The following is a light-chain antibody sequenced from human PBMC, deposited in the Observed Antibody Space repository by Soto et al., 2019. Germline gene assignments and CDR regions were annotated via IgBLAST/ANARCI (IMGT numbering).Light chain of an antibody. CDR3: QQYGSTFT. CDR2: GPS. V-gene: IGKV3-20*01. J-gene: IGKJ3*01. Sequence: EIVLTQSPGTLSLSPGERATVSCRASQSVSSSYLAWYQQKPGQAPRLLIYGPSSRATGIPDRFSGSGSGTDFTLTISRLEPEDLAVYYCQQYGSTFTFGPGTKVDIK. CDR1: QSVSSSY.